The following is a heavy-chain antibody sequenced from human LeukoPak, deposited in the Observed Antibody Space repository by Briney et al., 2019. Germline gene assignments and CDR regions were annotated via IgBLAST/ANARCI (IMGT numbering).Heavy chain of an antibody. CDR3: ARPLAGYYYMDV. Sequence: SETLSLTCTVSGGSISSSSYYWGWIRQPPGKGLEWIGSIYYSGSTYYNPSLKSRVTISVDTSKNQFSLKLSSVTAADTAVYYCARPLAGYYYMDVWGKGTTVTISS. CDR1: GGSISSSSYY. V-gene: IGHV4-39*01. CDR2: IYYSGST. J-gene: IGHJ6*03.